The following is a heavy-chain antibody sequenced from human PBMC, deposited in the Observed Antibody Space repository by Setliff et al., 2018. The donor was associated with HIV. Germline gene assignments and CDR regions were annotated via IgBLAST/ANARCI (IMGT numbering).Heavy chain of an antibody. CDR2: VNHSGGT. V-gene: IGHV4-34*01. CDR3: ARRILRSAFDF. J-gene: IGHJ4*01. Sequence: SETLSLTCAVYGGSFSTYCWSWIRQSPGKRLEWLGEVNHSGGTNYNPSLKRRLIISSDASKNQFSLRLKSVTAADTAVYFCARRILRSAFDFWGHGTLVTVSS. CDR1: GGSFSTYC. D-gene: IGHD2-15*01.